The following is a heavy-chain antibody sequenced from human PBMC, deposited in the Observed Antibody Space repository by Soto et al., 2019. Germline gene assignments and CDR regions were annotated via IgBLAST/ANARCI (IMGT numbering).Heavy chain of an antibody. J-gene: IGHJ4*02. CDR1: GGSISPFY. CDR2: LYYSGNT. CDR3: ARVGGVAARTFDY. D-gene: IGHD2-15*01. V-gene: IGHV4-59*01. Sequence: PSETLSLTCTVSGGSISPFYWSWVRQPPGKGLEWIGYLYYSGNTNYNPSLKSRVTISVDASKSQVSLRLTSVTAADTAVYYCARVGGVAARTFDYWGQGPVVTVS.